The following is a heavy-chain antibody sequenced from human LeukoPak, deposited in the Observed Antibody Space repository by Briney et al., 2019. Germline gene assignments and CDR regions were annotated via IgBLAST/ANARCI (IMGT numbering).Heavy chain of an antibody. V-gene: IGHV1-69*13. CDR1: GGTFSSYA. D-gene: IGHD2-2*01. CDR2: IIPIFGTA. J-gene: IGHJ4*02. CDR3: ARGLGYCSSTSCAPHY. Sequence: ASVKVSCKASGGTFSSYAISWVRQAPGQGLEWMGGIIPIFGTANYAQKFQGRVTITADESTSTAYMELSSLRSEDTAVYYCARGLGYCSSTSCAPHYWGQGTLVTVSS.